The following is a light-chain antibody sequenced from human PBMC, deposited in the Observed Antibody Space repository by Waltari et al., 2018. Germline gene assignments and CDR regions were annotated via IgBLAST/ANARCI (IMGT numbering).Light chain of an antibody. CDR2: LGS. CDR3: MQALQTPPFT. Sequence: DIVMTQSPLSLPVTPGEPASISCRSSQSLLHSNGYNYLDWYLQKPGQSPQLLIYLGSNRASGVPDRCSGSGSGTDFTLKISRVEAEDVGVYYCMQALQTPPFTFGPGTKVDIK. J-gene: IGKJ3*01. V-gene: IGKV2-28*01. CDR1: QSLLHSNGYNY.